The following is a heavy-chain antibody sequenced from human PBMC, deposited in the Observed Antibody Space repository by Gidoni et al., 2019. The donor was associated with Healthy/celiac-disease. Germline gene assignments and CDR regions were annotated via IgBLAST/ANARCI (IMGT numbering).Heavy chain of an antibody. CDR1: GFTFSNYA. CDR3: AKDLYGDYVGDY. Sequence: EVQLLESGGGLVQPGGSLRLSWAASGFTFSNYAMTWVRQAPGKGLEWVSTISGTDGSTYYADSVKGRFTISRDNSKNTLYLQMNTLRAEDTAVYYCAKDLYGDYVGDYWGQGTLVTVSP. D-gene: IGHD4-17*01. CDR2: ISGTDGST. V-gene: IGHV3-23*01. J-gene: IGHJ4*02.